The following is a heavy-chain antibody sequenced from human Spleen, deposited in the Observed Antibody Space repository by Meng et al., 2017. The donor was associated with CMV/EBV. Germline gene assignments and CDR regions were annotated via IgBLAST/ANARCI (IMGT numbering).Heavy chain of an antibody. CDR3: ARAQLRRAFDI. CDR1: GFSFSDHY. D-gene: IGHD2-2*01. CDR2: ISASGTNI. V-gene: IGHV3-11*04. Sequence: GGSLRLSCAASGFSFSDHYMSWIRQAPGKGLEWVSYISASGTNIYYADSVKGRFTISRDNAKNSLYLQMNSLRAEDTAVYYCARAQLRRAFDIWGQGTMVTVSS. J-gene: IGHJ3*02.